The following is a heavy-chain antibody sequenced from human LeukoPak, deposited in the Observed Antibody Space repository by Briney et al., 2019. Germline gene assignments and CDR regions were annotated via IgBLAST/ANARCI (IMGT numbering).Heavy chain of an antibody. CDR3: ARGAPYFDN. Sequence: GGSLRLTCAASGFTFSSDWMHWVRQTPGMGLVWVSRISSDGTITNYADSVKGRFTISRDNAKNTLYVQMNSLRAEDTAVYYCARGAPYFDNWGQGILVTVSS. J-gene: IGHJ4*02. CDR2: ISSDGTIT. CDR1: GFTFSSDW. V-gene: IGHV3-74*01.